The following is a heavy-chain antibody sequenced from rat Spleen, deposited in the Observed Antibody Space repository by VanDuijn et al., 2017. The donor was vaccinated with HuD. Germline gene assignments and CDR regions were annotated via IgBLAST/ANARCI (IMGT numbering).Heavy chain of an antibody. D-gene: IGHD4-4*01. J-gene: IGHJ1*01. CDR1: GFTFSNFY. CDR3: TRRGYLSDWYFDF. V-gene: IGHV5-25*01. Sequence: EVQLVESGAGLVQPGRSMNLSCAASGFTFSNFYMAWVRQAPTKGLEWVASITAGGDDTYYRDSVKGRFTISRDNARSTLNLHMDSLRSEDTAICSCTRRGYLSDWYFDFWGPGTMVTVSS. CDR2: ITAGGDDT.